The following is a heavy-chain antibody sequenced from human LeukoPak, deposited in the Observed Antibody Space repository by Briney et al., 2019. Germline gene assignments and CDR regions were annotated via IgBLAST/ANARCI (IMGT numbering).Heavy chain of an antibody. CDR3: ARDHLGTTDY. D-gene: IGHD7-27*01. CDR1: GDSVSNNDAA. Sequence: SQTLSLTCAISGDSVSNNDAAWNWIRQSPSRGLEWLGRTFYRSKWYYDSAVSVKSRITINPDTSKNQFSLQLNSVTPEDTAVYYCARDHLGTTDYWGQGTLVTVSS. V-gene: IGHV6-1*01. J-gene: IGHJ4*02. CDR2: TFYRSKWYY.